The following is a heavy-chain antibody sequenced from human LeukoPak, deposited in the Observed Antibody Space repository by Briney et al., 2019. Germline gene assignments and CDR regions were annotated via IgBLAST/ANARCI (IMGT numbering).Heavy chain of an antibody. V-gene: IGHV4-59*01. D-gene: IGHD2-21*02. CDR2: IYYSGST. CDR1: GGSISSYY. J-gene: IGHJ2*01. CDR3: ARDRGDDNWYFDL. Sequence: PSETLSLTCTVSGGSISSYYWSWIRQPPGKGLEWIGYIYYSGSTNYNPSLKSRVTISVDTSKNQFSLKLSSVTAADTAVYYCARDRGDDNWYFDLWGRGTLVTVPS.